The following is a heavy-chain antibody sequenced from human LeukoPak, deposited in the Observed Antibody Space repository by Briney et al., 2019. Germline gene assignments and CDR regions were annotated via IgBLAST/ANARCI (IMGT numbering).Heavy chain of an antibody. V-gene: IGHV3-21*01. D-gene: IGHD2-2*01. Sequence: GGSLRLSFAASGFTFSSYSMNWIRQAPGKGLEWVSSISSSSSYIYYADSVKGRFTISRDNAKNSLYLQMNSLRAEDTAVYYCARVDCSSTSCYVGYFDYWGQGTLVTVSS. CDR3: ARVDCSSTSCYVGYFDY. CDR2: ISSSSSYI. J-gene: IGHJ4*02. CDR1: GFTFSSYS.